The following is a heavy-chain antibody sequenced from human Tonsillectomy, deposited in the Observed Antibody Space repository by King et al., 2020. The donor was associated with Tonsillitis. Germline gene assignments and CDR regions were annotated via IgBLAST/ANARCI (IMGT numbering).Heavy chain of an antibody. Sequence: VQLVESGGGVVQPGRSLRLSCAASGFAFSNYAIHWVRQAPGKGLEWVALIWYDGSDKYYADSVKGRFTISRDNSNDTLYLQMNSLRADDTAVYFCARDHPNWNYVFDYWGQGTLVTVSS. V-gene: IGHV3-33*08. CDR1: GFAFSNYA. CDR3: ARDHPNWNYVFDY. D-gene: IGHD1-7*01. J-gene: IGHJ4*02. CDR2: IWYDGSDK.